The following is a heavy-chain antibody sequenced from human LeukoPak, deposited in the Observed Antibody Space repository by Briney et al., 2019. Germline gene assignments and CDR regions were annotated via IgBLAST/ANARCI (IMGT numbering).Heavy chain of an antibody. D-gene: IGHD6-19*01. Sequence: GASVKVSCKASGYTFTGYYMHWVRQAPGQGLEWMGWINPNSGGTNYAQKFQGRVTMTRDTSISTAYMELSRLRSDDTAVYYCARDGAGHLSSGWYGGSNDAFDIWGQGTMVTVSS. CDR1: GYTFTGYY. J-gene: IGHJ3*02. V-gene: IGHV1-2*02. CDR2: INPNSGGT. CDR3: ARDGAGHLSSGWYGGSNDAFDI.